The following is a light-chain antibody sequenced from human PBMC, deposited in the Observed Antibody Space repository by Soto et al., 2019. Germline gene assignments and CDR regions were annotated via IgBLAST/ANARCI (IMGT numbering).Light chain of an antibody. J-gene: IGKJ1*01. CDR1: RSVGNNY. CDR2: GAS. Sequence: EIVLTQSPGTLSLSPGERATLSCRASRSVGNNYLAWYQQRPGQAPNLLIHGASNRATGIPDRFSGSGSGTDFTLTISRLEPEDFAVYYCQQYGGSPRTFGQGTKV. CDR3: QQYGGSPRT. V-gene: IGKV3-20*01.